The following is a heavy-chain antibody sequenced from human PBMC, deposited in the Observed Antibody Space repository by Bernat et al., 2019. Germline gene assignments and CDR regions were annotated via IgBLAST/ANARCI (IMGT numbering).Heavy chain of an antibody. CDR1: GYTFTSYD. CDR3: AVLGYGSSTSCYARAFDI. D-gene: IGHD2-2*01. Sequence: QVQLVQSGAEVKKPGASVKVSCKASGYTFTSYDINWVRQATGQGLEWMGWMNPNSGNTGYAQEFQGRVTNTRNTSISTAYMELRSLRSEDTAVYYCAVLGYGSSTSCYARAFDIWGQGTMVTVSS. V-gene: IGHV1-8*01. CDR2: MNPNSGNT. J-gene: IGHJ3*02.